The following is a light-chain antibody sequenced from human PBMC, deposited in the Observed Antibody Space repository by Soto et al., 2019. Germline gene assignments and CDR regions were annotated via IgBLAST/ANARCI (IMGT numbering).Light chain of an antibody. J-gene: IGKJ5*01. V-gene: IGKV1-9*01. CDR3: QQDYNLH. CDR1: QGISSY. Sequence: IQLTQSPSSLSASLGDRVTITCRASQGISSYLGWYQQKPGKAPKLLIYAASTLQSGVPSRFSGSGSGTDFTLTISSLQPEDFAVYYCQQDYNLHFGQGTRLEIK. CDR2: AAS.